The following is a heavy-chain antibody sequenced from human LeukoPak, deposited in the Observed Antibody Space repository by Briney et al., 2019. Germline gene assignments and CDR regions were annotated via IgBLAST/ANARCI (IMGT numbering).Heavy chain of an antibody. CDR1: GFTFRDYW. CDR3: ARVQLWYSS. V-gene: IGHV3-7*01. D-gene: IGHD5-18*01. CDR2: IQSDGNEK. J-gene: IGHJ5*02. Sequence: GGSLRLSCGASGFTFRDYWMSWVRQAPGKGLEWVANIQSDGNEKNYIDSVQGRFTISRDNAKTSLYLQMNSLRAEDTAVYYCARVQLWYSSWGQGTLVTVSS.